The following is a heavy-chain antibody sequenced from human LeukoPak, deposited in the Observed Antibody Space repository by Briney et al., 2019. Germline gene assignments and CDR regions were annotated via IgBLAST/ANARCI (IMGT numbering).Heavy chain of an antibody. Sequence: GGSLRLSCAASGFTFSGYGMHWVRQAPGKGLEWVAFIRYDGSNKYYADSVKGRFTISRDNSKNTLYLQMNSLRAEDTAVYYCAKDIVVKYQLLRTYNWFDPWGQGTLVTVSS. CDR1: GFTFSGYG. D-gene: IGHD2-2*01. CDR3: AKDIVVKYQLLRTYNWFDP. V-gene: IGHV3-30*02. CDR2: IRYDGSNK. J-gene: IGHJ5*02.